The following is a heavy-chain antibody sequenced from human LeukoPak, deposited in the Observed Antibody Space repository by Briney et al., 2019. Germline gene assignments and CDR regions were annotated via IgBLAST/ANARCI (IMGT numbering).Heavy chain of an antibody. CDR1: GGSISNYY. V-gene: IGHV4-4*07. Sequence: SQTLSLTCTVSGGSISNYYWSWIRQPAGKGLEWIGRIYTSGSTNYNPSLKSRVTISVDTSKNQFSLKLSSVTAADTAVYYCAREGTNYDFWSGYWVFDCWGQGTLVTVSS. CDR2: IYTSGST. J-gene: IGHJ4*02. D-gene: IGHD3-3*01. CDR3: AREGTNYDFWSGYWVFDC.